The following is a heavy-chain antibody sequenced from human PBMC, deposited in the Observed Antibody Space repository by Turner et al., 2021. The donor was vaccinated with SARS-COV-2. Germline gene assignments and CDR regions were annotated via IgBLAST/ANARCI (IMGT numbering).Heavy chain of an antibody. D-gene: IGHD1-1*01. CDR1: GSSIRRYY. Sequence: QVQLPASGPGLVTPSETLSLPCTVSGSSIRRYYWSWIRQPTGKGLEWIGYIYDRGSTNDNPSLKRRVTRSVDTSKKQFSLKLSDGNAADTGGYYCARHGGLDTTMPGGTGYYGMDVWGQGTTVTVSS. V-gene: IGHV4-59*08. CDR2: IYDRGST. CDR3: ARHGGLDTTMPGGTGYYGMDV. J-gene: IGHJ6*02.